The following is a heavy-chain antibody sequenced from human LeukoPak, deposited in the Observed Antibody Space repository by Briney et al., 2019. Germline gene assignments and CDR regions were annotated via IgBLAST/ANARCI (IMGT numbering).Heavy chain of an antibody. CDR2: ISYEGSTK. V-gene: IGHV3-30-3*01. CDR3: ARLKTGYSYGYGAFDI. Sequence: GGSLRLSCAASGFTFSTYAMHWGRQAPGKGLEWVALISYEGSTKYYADSVKGRFTVSRDNSKNTLFLQMNSLRTEDTAVYYCARLKTGYSYGYGAFDIWGQGTMVTVSS. J-gene: IGHJ3*02. CDR1: GFTFSTYA. D-gene: IGHD5-18*01.